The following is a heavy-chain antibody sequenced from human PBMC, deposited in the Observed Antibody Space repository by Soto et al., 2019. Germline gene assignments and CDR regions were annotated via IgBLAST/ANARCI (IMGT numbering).Heavy chain of an antibody. D-gene: IGHD1-26*01. CDR3: ARDGWVGATTSFFDY. V-gene: IGHV3-30-3*01. CDR2: ISYDGSNK. J-gene: IGHJ4*02. Sequence: PGGSQRLRCTASGFNFGDYAMHWVRQAPGKGLEWVAVISYDGSNKYYADSVKGRFTISRDNSKNTLYLQMNSLRAEDTAVYYCARDGWVGATTSFFDYWGQGTLVTVSS. CDR1: GFNFGDYA.